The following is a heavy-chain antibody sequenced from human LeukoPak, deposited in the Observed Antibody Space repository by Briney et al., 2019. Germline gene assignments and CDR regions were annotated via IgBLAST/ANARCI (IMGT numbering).Heavy chain of an antibody. Sequence: SETLSLTCTISGDYIGRINYYWGWIRQPPGKGLEWIVSMSYSGHTNYNPSLKSRVTISVDTSKNQFSLKLSSVTAADTAVYYCARLPPNDYGDYGPADDAFDIWGQGTMVTVSS. CDR1: GDYIGRINYY. D-gene: IGHD4-17*01. CDR3: ARLPPNDYGDYGPADDAFDI. V-gene: IGHV4-39*07. J-gene: IGHJ3*02. CDR2: MSYSGHT.